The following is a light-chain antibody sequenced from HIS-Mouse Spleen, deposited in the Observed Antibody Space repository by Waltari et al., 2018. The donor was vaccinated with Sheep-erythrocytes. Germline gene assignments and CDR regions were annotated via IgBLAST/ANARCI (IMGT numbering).Light chain of an antibody. J-gene: IGLJ3*02. CDR1: SSDVGGYNY. Sequence: QSALTQPASVSGSPGQSITISCTGTSSDVGGYNYVSWYQQHPGKAPKLMIYEVSNRPYGVSNRFSGSKSGKTASLTISGLQAEDEADYYCSSYTSSSTLVFGGGTKLTVL. CDR3: SSYTSSSTLV. CDR2: EVS. V-gene: IGLV2-14*01.